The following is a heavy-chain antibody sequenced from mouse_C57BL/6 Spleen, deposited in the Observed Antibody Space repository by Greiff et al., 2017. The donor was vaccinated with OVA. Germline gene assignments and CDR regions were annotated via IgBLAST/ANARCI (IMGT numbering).Heavy chain of an antibody. CDR3: ARGGIDGNWYFDV. CDR1: GYAFSSYW. D-gene: IGHD2-1*01. Sequence: QVQLQQSGAELVKPGASVKISCKASGYAFSSYWMNWVKQRPGKGLEWIGQIYPGDGDTNYNGKFKGKATLTADKSSSTAYMQLSSLTSEDSAVYFCARGGIDGNWYFDVWGTGTTVTVSS. J-gene: IGHJ1*03. V-gene: IGHV1-80*01. CDR2: IYPGDGDT.